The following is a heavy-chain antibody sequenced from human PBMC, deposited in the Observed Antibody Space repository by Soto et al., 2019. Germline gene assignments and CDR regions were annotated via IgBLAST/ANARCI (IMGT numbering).Heavy chain of an antibody. CDR3: ASLLVRGVHGNYYYYYGMDV. D-gene: IGHD3-10*01. CDR2: INHSGST. V-gene: IGHV4-34*01. CDR1: GGSFSGYY. Sequence: PSETLSLTCAVYGGSFSGYYWSWIRQPPGKGLEWIGEINHSGSTNYNPSLKSRVTISVDTSKNQFSLKLSSVTAADTAVYYCASLLVRGVHGNYYYYYGMDVWGQGTTVTVSS. J-gene: IGHJ6*02.